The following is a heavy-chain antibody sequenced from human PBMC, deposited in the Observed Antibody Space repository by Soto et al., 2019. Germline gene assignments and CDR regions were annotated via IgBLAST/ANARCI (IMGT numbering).Heavy chain of an antibody. J-gene: IGHJ4*02. CDR1: GFTFSSYA. CDR3: AKRNYYDSSGYSLGPYYFDY. V-gene: IGHV3-23*01. Sequence: GGSLRLSCAASGFTFSSYAMSWVRQAPGKGLEWVSAISGSGGSTYYADSVKGRFTISRDNSKNTLNLQMNSLRAEDTAVYYCAKRNYYDSSGYSLGPYYFDYWGQGTLVTVSS. CDR2: ISGSGGST. D-gene: IGHD3-22*01.